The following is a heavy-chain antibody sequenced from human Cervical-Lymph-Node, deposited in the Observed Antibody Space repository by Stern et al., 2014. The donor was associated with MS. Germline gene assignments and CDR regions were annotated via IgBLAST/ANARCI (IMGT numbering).Heavy chain of an antibody. V-gene: IGHV4-61*08. J-gene: IGHJ4*02. CDR2: IYHTGST. D-gene: IGHD3-16*01. CDR1: GGSVRSDGSY. Sequence: QVQLQESGPGLVKPSETLSLTCTVSGGSVRSDGSYWRWIRQPPGKGLEWIGYIYHTGSTKYNPSLKSRVTISLDTSKNQFSLKLTSVAPADAAVYYCARARGSDFDYWGQGTLVTVSS. CDR3: ARARGSDFDY.